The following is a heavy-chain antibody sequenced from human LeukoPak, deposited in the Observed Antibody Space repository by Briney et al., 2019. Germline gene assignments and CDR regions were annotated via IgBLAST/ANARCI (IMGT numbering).Heavy chain of an antibody. J-gene: IGHJ4*02. D-gene: IGHD2-15*01. V-gene: IGHV2-70*01. CDR1: GFSLSTSGLC. CDR2: IDWDDDK. CDR3: ARIPGYCSGGSCYWYFDY. Sequence: SGPALVKPTQTLTLTCTFSGFSLSTSGLCVSWIRQPPGKALEWLALIDWDDDKYYSTSLKTRLTISKDTSKNQVVLTMANIAPVDTATYYCARIPGYCSGGSCYWYFDYWGQGTLVTVSS.